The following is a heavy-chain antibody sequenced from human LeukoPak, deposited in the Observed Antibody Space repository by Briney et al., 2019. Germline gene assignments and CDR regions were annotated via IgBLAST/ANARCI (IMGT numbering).Heavy chain of an antibody. D-gene: IGHD3-10*01. J-gene: IGHJ4*02. Sequence: SETQSLTCAVSGGSISSGGYSWSWIRQPPGKGLEYIGYIYPSGSTYYNPSLKSRVTISMDRSKNQFSLKLTSLTAADTAVYYCARSHGSGSYGLGYWGQGTLVTVSS. CDR3: ARSHGSGSYGLGY. V-gene: IGHV4-30-2*01. CDR2: IYPSGST. CDR1: GGSISSGGYS.